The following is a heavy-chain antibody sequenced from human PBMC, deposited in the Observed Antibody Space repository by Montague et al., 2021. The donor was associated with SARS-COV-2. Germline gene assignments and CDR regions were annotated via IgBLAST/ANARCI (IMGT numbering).Heavy chain of an antibody. D-gene: IGHD3-9*01. Sequence: SETLSLTCTVSGDSISSSSYYWGWIRQPPGKGLEWIGSIYYSGSTYYNPSLKSRVTVSVDTSKNQFSLKLSSVTAADTAMYYCAGHVYDILTGYYTYWYFDLWGRGALITVSS. CDR1: GDSISSSSYY. V-gene: IGHV4-39*01. CDR2: IYYSGST. CDR3: AGHVYDILTGYYTYWYFDL. J-gene: IGHJ2*01.